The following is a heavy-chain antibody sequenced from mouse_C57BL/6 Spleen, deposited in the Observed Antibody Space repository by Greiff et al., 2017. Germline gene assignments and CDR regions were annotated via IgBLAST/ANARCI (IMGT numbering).Heavy chain of an antibody. CDR2: ISSGGDYL. CDR1: GFTFSSYA. D-gene: IGHD3-2*02. J-gene: IGHJ4*01. Sequence: EVKLVESGEGLVKPGGSLKLSCAASGFTFSSYAMSWVRQTPEKRLEWVAYISSGGDYLYYADTVQGRFAISRDNARNTLYLQMSSLKSEDTAMYYCTRVTAQAMDYAMDYWGQGTSVTVSS. CDR3: TRVTAQAMDYAMDY. V-gene: IGHV5-9-1*02.